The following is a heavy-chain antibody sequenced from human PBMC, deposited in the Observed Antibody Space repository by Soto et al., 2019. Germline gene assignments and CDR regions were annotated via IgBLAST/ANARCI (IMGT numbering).Heavy chain of an antibody. CDR1: GGSINTYY. CDR3: ATLYESRGYYHKGWFGP. CDR2: ISYSGST. Sequence: SETLSLTCTVSGGSINTYYWSWIRQPPGKGLEWIGYISYSGSTNYNPSLKSRVTISADTSNNQFSLKLSSVTAADTAVYYCATLYESRGYYHKGWFGPWGQGILVTVSS. V-gene: IGHV4-59*01. D-gene: IGHD3-22*01. J-gene: IGHJ5*02.